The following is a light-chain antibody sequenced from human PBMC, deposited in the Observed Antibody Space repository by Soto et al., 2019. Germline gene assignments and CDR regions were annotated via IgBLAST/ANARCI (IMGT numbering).Light chain of an antibody. J-gene: IGKJ3*01. Sequence: EIVLTQSPGTLSLSPGERATLSCRASQSVSSNYLTWYQQKPGQAPRLLIYGASSRATGIPDRFSGSGSGPDFTVTLSSLEPEDFSVYYCQKYCSSPFTCGPGTKVDIQ. CDR3: QKYCSSPFT. CDR1: QSVSSNY. V-gene: IGKV3-20*01. CDR2: GAS.